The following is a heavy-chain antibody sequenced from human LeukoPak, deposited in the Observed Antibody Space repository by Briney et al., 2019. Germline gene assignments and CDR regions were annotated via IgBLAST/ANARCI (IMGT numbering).Heavy chain of an antibody. D-gene: IGHD6-13*01. J-gene: IGHJ4*02. V-gene: IGHV1-2*02. CDR3: ARNDNLAAAGTICY. CDR1: GYTFTGYY. Sequence: GASVKVSCKASGYTFTGYYMHWVRQAPGQGLEWMGWINPNSGGTNYAQKFQGRVTMSRDTSISTAYMELSRLRSDDTAVYYCARNDNLAAAGTICYWGQGTLVTVSS. CDR2: INPNSGGT.